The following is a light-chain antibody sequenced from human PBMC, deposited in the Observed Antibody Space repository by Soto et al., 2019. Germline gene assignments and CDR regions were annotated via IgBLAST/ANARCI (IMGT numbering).Light chain of an antibody. CDR2: AAS. J-gene: IGKJ3*01. CDR3: QQSYSTPFT. CDR1: QNISTY. Sequence: DVQMTQSPSSLSASVGDRVTMTCRASQNISTYLNWYQQKPGKAPKLLIYAASSLQNGVPSSFNGSGSGTDFTLTISRLQPEDFATYYCQQSYSTPFTFGPGTKVDIK. V-gene: IGKV1-39*01.